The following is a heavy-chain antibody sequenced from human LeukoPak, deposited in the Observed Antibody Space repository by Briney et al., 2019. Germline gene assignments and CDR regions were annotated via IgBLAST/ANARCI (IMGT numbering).Heavy chain of an antibody. J-gene: IGHJ5*02. V-gene: IGHV1-18*01. CDR1: GYTFTSYG. CDR2: ISAYNGNT. CDR3: ARDSSIFGVVIIGGNWFDP. Sequence: ASVKVSCTASGYTFTSYGISWVRQAPGQGLEWMGWISAYNGNTNYAQKLQGRVTMTTDTSTSTAYMELRSLRSDDTAVYYCARDSSIFGVVIIGGNWFDPWGQGTLVTVSS. D-gene: IGHD3-3*01.